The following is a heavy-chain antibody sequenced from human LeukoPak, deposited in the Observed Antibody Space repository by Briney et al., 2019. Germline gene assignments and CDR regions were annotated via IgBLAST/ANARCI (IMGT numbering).Heavy chain of an antibody. Sequence: TPSETLSLTCTVSGGSISSYYWSWLRQPPGKGLEWIGYIYYSGSTNYNPSLKSRVTISVDTSKNQFSLKLSSVTAADTAVYYCARHELNYYDSSGYERWFDPWGQGTLVTVSS. CDR1: GGSISSYY. CDR2: IYYSGST. CDR3: ARHELNYYDSSGYERWFDP. J-gene: IGHJ5*02. D-gene: IGHD3-22*01. V-gene: IGHV4-59*01.